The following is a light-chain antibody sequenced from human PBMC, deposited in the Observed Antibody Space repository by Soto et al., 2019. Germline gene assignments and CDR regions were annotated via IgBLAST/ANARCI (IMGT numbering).Light chain of an antibody. Sequence: DIHITHSPSSLSASVGDTVTITCRASQSINSRFSWYQQKAGQAPKLLIYAASRLQSGVPSRFSGSGSGTDFTLTISSLQPEDFATYFCQQSYSRVTFGQGTKVDIK. V-gene: IGKV1-39*01. CDR1: QSINSR. CDR3: QQSYSRVT. J-gene: IGKJ1*01. CDR2: AAS.